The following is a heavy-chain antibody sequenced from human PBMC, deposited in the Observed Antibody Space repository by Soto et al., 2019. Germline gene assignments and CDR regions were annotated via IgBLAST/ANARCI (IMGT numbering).Heavy chain of an antibody. CDR1: GFTFSSYG. CDR3: AKEGGGVDTAMVSYI. J-gene: IGHJ4*02. D-gene: IGHD5-18*01. Sequence: QVQLVESGGGVVQPGRSLRLSCAASGFTFSSYGMHWVRQAPGKGLEWVAVISYDGSNKYYADSVKGRFTISRDNSKNTLYRQMNSLRAEDTAVYYCAKEGGGVDTAMVSYIWGQGTLVTVSS. V-gene: IGHV3-30*18. CDR2: ISYDGSNK.